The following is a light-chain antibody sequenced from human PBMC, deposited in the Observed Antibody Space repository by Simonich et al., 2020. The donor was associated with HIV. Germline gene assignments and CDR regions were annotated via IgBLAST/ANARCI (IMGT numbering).Light chain of an antibody. V-gene: IGKV1-5*03. Sequence: DIQMTQSPSLLSASVGDRVTITCRARQSISSYLNWYQQKPGQAPKLLIYKASSLESGVPSRFSGSGSGTEFTLTISSLQPDDFATYYCQQYNSYLYTFGQGTKLEIK. CDR2: KAS. CDR1: QSISSY. CDR3: QQYNSYLYT. J-gene: IGKJ2*01.